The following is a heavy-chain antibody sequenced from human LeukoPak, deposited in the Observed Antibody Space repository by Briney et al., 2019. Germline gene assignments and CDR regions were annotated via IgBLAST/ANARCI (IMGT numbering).Heavy chain of an antibody. Sequence: ASVKVSFSASSYTFTYYGINWERQAPGQGLEWMGWISGYNGNTNYSQKDQGRVNMTTDTSTSTAYMELRSLRSEDTAVYYCAREYARTFDYWGQGTLVTVTS. V-gene: IGHV1-18*01. J-gene: IGHJ4*02. CDR1: SYTFTYYG. CDR3: AREYARTFDY. D-gene: IGHD2-8*01. CDR2: ISGYNGNT.